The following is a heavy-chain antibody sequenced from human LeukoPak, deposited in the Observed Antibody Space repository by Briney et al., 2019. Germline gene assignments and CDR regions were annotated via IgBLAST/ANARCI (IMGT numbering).Heavy chain of an antibody. D-gene: IGHD5-24*01. CDR3: ARHFDRDGYKSNAFDI. CDR2: MYYSGST. J-gene: IGHJ3*02. CDR1: GGSFSSSSHY. V-gene: IGHV4-39*01. Sequence: PPETLSLTCTVSGGSFSSSSHYWGWVRQPPGKGLEWIGSMYYSGSTYYNASLKSRVTISVDTSRDQFSLKLSSVTAADTAVYYCARHFDRDGYKSNAFDIWGQGTMVTVSS.